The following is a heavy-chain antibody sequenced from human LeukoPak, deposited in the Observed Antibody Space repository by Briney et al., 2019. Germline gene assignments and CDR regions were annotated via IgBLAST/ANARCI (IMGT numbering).Heavy chain of an antibody. CDR2: INPSSGGT. CDR3: ARDNWSHYFDY. J-gene: IGHJ4*02. D-gene: IGHD1-1*01. V-gene: IGHV1-2*02. Sequence: ASVKVSCKTSGYSFTSYYKHWVRQAPGQGLEWMGWINPSSGGTEYAQKFQGRVTMTGDTSISTAYMELSRLRSDDTAVYYCARDNWSHYFDYWGQGTLVTVSS. CDR1: GYSFTSYY.